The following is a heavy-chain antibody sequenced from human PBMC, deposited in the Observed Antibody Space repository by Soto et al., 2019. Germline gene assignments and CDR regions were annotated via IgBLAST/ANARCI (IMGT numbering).Heavy chain of an antibody. J-gene: IGHJ6*02. CDR1: GFTFSSYG. CDR3: AKDDGFRYYYYYGMDV. D-gene: IGHD5-12*01. Sequence: GGSLRLSCAASGFTFSSYGMHWVRQAPGKGLEWVAVISYDGSNKYYADSVKGRFTISRDNSKNTLYLQMNSLRAEDTAVYYYAKDDGFRYYYYYGMDVWGQGTTVTVSS. V-gene: IGHV3-30*18. CDR2: ISYDGSNK.